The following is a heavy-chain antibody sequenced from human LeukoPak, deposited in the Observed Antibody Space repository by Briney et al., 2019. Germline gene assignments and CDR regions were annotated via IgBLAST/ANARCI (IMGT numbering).Heavy chain of an antibody. Sequence: GGSLRLSCAASGFTFSSYSFNWVRQAPGKGLEWVSSISSSSDYIYYADSVKGRFSISRDNAKNSLFLQMNSLRVEDTAVYYCARDRFTSGWYNGYWGQGTLVTVSS. CDR1: GFTFSSYS. D-gene: IGHD6-19*01. J-gene: IGHJ4*02. CDR3: ARDRFTSGWYNGY. CDR2: ISSSSDYI. V-gene: IGHV3-21*01.